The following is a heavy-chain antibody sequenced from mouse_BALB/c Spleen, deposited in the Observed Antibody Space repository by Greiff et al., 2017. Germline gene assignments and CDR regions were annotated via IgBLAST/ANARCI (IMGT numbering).Heavy chain of an antibody. Sequence: VQLQESAAELARPGASVKMSCKASGYTFTSYTMHWVKQRPGQGLEWIGYINPSSGYTEYNQKFKDKTTLTADKSSSTAYIQLSSLTSEDSAVYYCAIYEYDGLRWGQGTLVTVSA. CDR1: GYTFTSYT. V-gene: IGHV1-4*02. CDR2: INPSSGYT. J-gene: IGHJ3*02. D-gene: IGHD2-4*01. CDR3: AIYEYDGLR.